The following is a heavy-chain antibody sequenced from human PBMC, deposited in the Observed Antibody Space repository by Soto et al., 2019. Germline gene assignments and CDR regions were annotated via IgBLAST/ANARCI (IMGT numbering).Heavy chain of an antibody. Sequence: EVRLVESGGGLVQPGRSLRLSCAASGFTFDDYAMHWVRQAPGKGLEWVSVISWNSGSIGYADSVKGRFTISRDNAKNSRDVQMNSLRAEDTALYYCAKDRGWNTGNAFDIWGQGTMVTVSS. V-gene: IGHV3-9*01. J-gene: IGHJ3*02. CDR1: GFTFDDYA. CDR3: AKDRGWNTGNAFDI. D-gene: IGHD5-18*01. CDR2: ISWNSGSI.